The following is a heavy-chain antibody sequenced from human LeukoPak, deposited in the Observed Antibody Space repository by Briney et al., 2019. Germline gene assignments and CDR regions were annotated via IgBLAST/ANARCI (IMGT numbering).Heavy chain of an antibody. CDR2: INHSGST. Sequence: SETLSLTCAVYGGSFSGYYWSWIRQPPGKGLEWIGEINHSGSTNYNPSLKSRVTISVDTSKNQFSLKLSSVTAADTAVYYCARSNHYYGSGSYRADWFDPWGQGTLVTVSS. V-gene: IGHV4-34*01. J-gene: IGHJ5*02. CDR1: GGSFSGYY. D-gene: IGHD3-10*01. CDR3: ARSNHYYGSGSYRADWFDP.